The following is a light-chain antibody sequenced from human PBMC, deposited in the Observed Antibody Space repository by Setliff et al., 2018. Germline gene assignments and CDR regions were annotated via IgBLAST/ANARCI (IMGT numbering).Light chain of an antibody. CDR3: TAYTSGTTYV. V-gene: IGLV2-14*01. J-gene: IGLJ1*01. CDR2: DVS. Sequence: QSALAQPASVSGSPGQSITISCTGTSSDVGGYNYVSWYQQHPGKAPKLMIYDVSKRPSGVSNRFSGSKSGNTASLTISGLQAEDEADYYCTAYTSGTTYVFGTGTKVHRP. CDR1: SSDVGGYNY.